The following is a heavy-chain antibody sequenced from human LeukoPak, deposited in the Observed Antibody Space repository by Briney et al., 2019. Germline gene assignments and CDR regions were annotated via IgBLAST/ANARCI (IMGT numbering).Heavy chain of an antibody. CDR3: ARSEINDYSQY. J-gene: IGHJ4*02. V-gene: IGHV4-38-2*02. CDR1: GYSIRSGYH. D-gene: IGHD4-11*01. CDR2: IYQSGST. Sequence: SETLSLTCTVSGYSIRSGYHWSWIRQTPGKGLEWIGSIYQSGSTYDNLSLKSRVTLSVDTSKNQFSLTMRAVTAADTAVYYCARSEINDYSQYWGPGIMVSVSS.